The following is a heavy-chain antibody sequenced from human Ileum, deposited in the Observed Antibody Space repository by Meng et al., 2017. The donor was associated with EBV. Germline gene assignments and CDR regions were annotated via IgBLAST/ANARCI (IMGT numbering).Heavy chain of an antibody. D-gene: IGHD1-14*01. CDR3: ARDPTGGEDHQRV. J-gene: IGHJ4*02. V-gene: IGHV4-4*02. CDR1: GGSISSSNW. Sequence: EAGAGWGRPSGTLSPACAVAGGSISSSNWWSWVRQPPGKGLEWIGKIYHSGITIYNPSLKSRVTMSVDNSKNQFSLKLNSMTAADTAVYYCARDPTGGEDHQRVWGQGTLVTVSS. CDR2: IYHSGIT.